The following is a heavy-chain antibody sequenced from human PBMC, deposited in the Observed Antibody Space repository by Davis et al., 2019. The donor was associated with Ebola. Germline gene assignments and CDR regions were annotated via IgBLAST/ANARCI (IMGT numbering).Heavy chain of an antibody. CDR2: INPKSGVT. Sequence: AASVKVSCKASGYTFTSYGISWVRQAPGQGLEWMGWINPKSGVTKYAQQFQDWVTMTRDTSITTAYVELSGLTSDDTAIYYCARALSATYDYYMDVWGKGSAVTVSS. CDR3: ARALSATYDYYMDV. J-gene: IGHJ6*03. CDR1: GYTFTSYG. V-gene: IGHV1-2*04. D-gene: IGHD2-15*01.